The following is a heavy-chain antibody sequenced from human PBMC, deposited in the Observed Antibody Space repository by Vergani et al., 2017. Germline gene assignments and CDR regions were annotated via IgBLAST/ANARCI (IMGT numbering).Heavy chain of an antibody. V-gene: IGHV5-51*01. Sequence: EVQLLQSGAAVKKPGESLKISCKASGYRFSDYWIGWVRQMPGKGLEWMGIIFPGDSNPRYNPSIQGRVTISADKSISTAYLQWSSLKASDTAIYYCARRAYRYDVFDFWGQGTQVTVSS. D-gene: IGHD5-18*01. CDR2: IFPGDSNP. J-gene: IGHJ4*02. CDR3: ARRAYRYDVFDF. CDR1: GYRFSDYW.